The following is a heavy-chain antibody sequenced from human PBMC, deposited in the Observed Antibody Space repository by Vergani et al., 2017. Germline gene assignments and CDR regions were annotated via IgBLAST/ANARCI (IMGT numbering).Heavy chain of an antibody. Sequence: QVQLQESGPGLVKPSQTLSLTCVVSGDSISAGDFYWSWIRQPPGKGLEWMGYIYPTGSTYYNPSLKSRLTISVDMSKNQFALRLTSVTAADTPVYFCTRACEIAKSDFWNFDVLGRGTLFTISS. CDR1: GDSISAGDFY. D-gene: IGHD2-21*01. V-gene: IGHV4-30-4*08. CDR2: IYPTGST. J-gene: IGHJ2*01. CDR3: TRACEIAKSDFWNFDV.